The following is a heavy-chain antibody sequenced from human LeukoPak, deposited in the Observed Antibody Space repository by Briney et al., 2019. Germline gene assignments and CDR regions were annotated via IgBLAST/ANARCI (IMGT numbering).Heavy chain of an antibody. CDR1: GFTFSDRW. V-gene: IGHV3-7*01. Sequence: GGSLRLSCAVSGFTFSDRWMSWVRQILGKGLEWVATIKEDGSEKYHVDSVKGRFTISRDNAKNSLSLEMNRLRAEDTAVYYCVRGCWPLDFWGQGTLVTVSS. CDR3: VRGCWPLDF. CDR2: IKEDGSEK. J-gene: IGHJ4*02.